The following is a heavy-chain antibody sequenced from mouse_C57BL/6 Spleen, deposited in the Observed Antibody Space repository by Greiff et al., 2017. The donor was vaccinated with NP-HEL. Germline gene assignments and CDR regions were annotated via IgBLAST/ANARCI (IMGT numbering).Heavy chain of an antibody. Sequence: QVQLQQPGAELVKPGASVKLSCKASGYTFTSYWMQWVKQRPGQGLEWIGEIDPSDSYTNYNQKFKGKATLTVATSSSTAYMQLSSLTSEDSAVYYCARSGGLRRGGFDYWGQGTTLTVSS. D-gene: IGHD2-4*01. CDR3: ARSGGLRRGGFDY. J-gene: IGHJ2*01. CDR1: GYTFTSYW. V-gene: IGHV1-50*01. CDR2: IDPSDSYT.